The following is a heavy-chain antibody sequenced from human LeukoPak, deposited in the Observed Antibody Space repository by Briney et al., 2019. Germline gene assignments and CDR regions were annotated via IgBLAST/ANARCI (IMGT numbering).Heavy chain of an antibody. D-gene: IGHD6-6*01. V-gene: IGHV1-8*01. CDR2: MNPNSGNT. CDR3: ASYSSSSGIDY. CDR1: GYTFTSYD. J-gene: IGHJ4*02. Sequence: GASVRLSCKASGYTFTSYDISWVRQAPGQGLEWMGWMNPNSGNTGYAQKFQGRVTMTRDTSISTAYMELSSLRSEDTAVYYCASYSSSSGIDYWGQGTLVTVSS.